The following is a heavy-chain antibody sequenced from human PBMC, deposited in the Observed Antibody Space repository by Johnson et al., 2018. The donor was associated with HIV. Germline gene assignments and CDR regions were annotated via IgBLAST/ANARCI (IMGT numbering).Heavy chain of an antibody. CDR1: GFTFSRHA. D-gene: IGHD1-26*01. V-gene: IGHV3-30-3*01. CDR2: ISYDGSNK. Sequence: QVQLVESGGGVVQPERSVRLSCSASGFTFSRHAMHWVRQAPGKGLEWVACISYDGSNKYYADSVQGRFTISRDNSKNTLYLQMNSLRVEDTAVYYCARGRGWSGSRVKAFDIWGQGTLVTVSS. J-gene: IGHJ3*02. CDR3: ARGRGWSGSRVKAFDI.